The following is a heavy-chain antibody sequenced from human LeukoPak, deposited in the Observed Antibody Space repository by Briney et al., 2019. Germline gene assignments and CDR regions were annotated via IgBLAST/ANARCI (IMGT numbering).Heavy chain of an antibody. CDR1: GYTLTSYG. CDR3: ARLDGSGSPLYYYYYYMDV. V-gene: IGHV1-18*01. D-gene: IGHD3-10*01. CDR2: ISAYNGNT. J-gene: IGHJ6*03. Sequence: GASVKVSCKASGYTLTSYGISWVRQAPGQGLEWMGWISAYNGNTNYAQKLQGRVTMTTDTSTSTAYMELRSPRSDDTAVYYCARLDGSGSPLYYYYYYMDVWGKGTTVTVSS.